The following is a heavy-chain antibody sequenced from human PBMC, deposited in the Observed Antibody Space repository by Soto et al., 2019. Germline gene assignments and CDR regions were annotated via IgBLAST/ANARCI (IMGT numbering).Heavy chain of an antibody. J-gene: IGHJ5*02. CDR3: ARGLEPDILTGYNWFDP. CDR1: GGSFSGYY. V-gene: IGHV4-34*01. CDR2: INHSGST. Sequence: SETLSLTCAVYGGSFSGYYWSWIRQPPGKGLEWIGEINHSGSTNYNPSLKSRVTISVDTSKNQFSLKLSAVTAADTAVYYCARGLEPDILTGYNWFDPWGQGTLVTVSS. D-gene: IGHD3-9*01.